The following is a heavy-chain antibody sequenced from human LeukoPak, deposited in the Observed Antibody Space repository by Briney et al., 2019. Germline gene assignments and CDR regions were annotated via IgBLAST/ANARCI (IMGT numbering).Heavy chain of an antibody. J-gene: IGHJ3*02. D-gene: IGHD3-9*01. V-gene: IGHV3-66*01. CDR3: SRVVFGDIFGAFDI. CDR1: GFTVSNNY. CDR2: IYSGGST. Sequence: GESLRLSCAVSGFTVSNNYMSWVRQAPGKGLEWVSVIYSGGSTYYEDSVKGRFSISRDNPKNTLYLQMNSLRTEDTAVYYCSRVVFGDIFGAFDIRGQGTMVTVSS.